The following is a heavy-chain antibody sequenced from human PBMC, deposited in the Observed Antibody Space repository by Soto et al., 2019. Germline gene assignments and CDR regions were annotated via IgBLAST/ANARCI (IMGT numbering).Heavy chain of an antibody. CDR2: INYSGST. D-gene: IGHD6-13*01. Sequence: SETLSLTCTVSGGSISSSSYYWGWIRQPPGKGLEWIGNINYSGSTNYNPSLKSRVTISVDTSKNQFSLKLSSVTAADTAVYYCARGPIIAAAGNYYYYGMDVWGQGTTVTVSS. V-gene: IGHV4-39*07. CDR1: GGSISSSSYY. J-gene: IGHJ6*02. CDR3: ARGPIIAAAGNYYYYGMDV.